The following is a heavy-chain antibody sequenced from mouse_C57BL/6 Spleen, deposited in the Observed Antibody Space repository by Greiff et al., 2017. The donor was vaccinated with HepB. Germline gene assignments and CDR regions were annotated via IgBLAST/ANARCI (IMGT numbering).Heavy chain of an antibody. Sequence: QVQLQQPGAELVKPGASVKMSCKASGYTFTSYWITWVKQRPGQGLEWIGDIYPGSGSTNYNEKFKSKATLTVDTSSSTAYMQLSSLTSEDSAVYYCARGGSTMVTPTGFDYWGQGTLVTVSA. D-gene: IGHD2-1*01. CDR2: IYPGSGST. V-gene: IGHV1-55*01. CDR3: ARGGSTMVTPTGFDY. J-gene: IGHJ3*01. CDR1: GYTFTSYW.